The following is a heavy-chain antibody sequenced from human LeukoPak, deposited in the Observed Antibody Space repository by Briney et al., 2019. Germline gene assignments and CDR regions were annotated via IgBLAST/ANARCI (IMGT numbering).Heavy chain of an antibody. D-gene: IGHD6-13*01. J-gene: IGHJ3*02. CDR3: AREGAAGTQHDAFDI. CDR2: INPNSGGT. Sequence: ASVKVSCKASGYTFTGYYMHWVRWAPGQGLEWMGWINPNSGGTNYAQKFQGRVTMTRDTSISTAYMELSRLRSDDTAVYYCAREGAAGTQHDAFDIWGQGTMVTVSS. CDR1: GYTFTGYY. V-gene: IGHV1-2*02.